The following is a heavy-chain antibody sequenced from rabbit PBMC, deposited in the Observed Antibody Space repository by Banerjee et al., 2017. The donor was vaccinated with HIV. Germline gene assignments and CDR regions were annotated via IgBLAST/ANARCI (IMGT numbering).Heavy chain of an antibody. Sequence: QQQLEESGGGLVKPETPLTLTCTASGFSFNSSHWIYWVRQAPGKGPEWIACIYNGDGSTYYASWAKGRFTISKTSSTTVTLQMTSLTAADTATHFCARGVGGGSGFDGAKLWGPGTLVTVS. D-gene: IGHD3-1*01. CDR3: ARGVGGGSGFDGAKL. CDR1: GFSFNSSHW. J-gene: IGHJ4*01. V-gene: IGHV1S45*01. CDR2: IYNGDGST.